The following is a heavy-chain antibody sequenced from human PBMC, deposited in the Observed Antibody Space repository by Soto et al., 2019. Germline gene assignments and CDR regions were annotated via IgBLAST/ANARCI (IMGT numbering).Heavy chain of an antibody. CDR3: GKAGYYFSSGYYFHY. V-gene: IGHV1-69*01. J-gene: IGHJ4*02. D-gene: IGHD3-22*01. CDR1: GGTFSSYA. Sequence: QVQLVQSGAEVKKPGSSVKVSCKASGGTFSSYAISWVRQAPGQGLEWMGGIIPIFGTANYAQKFQGRVTITADEAQSTDSMGLSSLRLEYTAVYYWGKAGYYFSSGYYFHYGAQGPLATVSS. CDR2: IIPIFGTA.